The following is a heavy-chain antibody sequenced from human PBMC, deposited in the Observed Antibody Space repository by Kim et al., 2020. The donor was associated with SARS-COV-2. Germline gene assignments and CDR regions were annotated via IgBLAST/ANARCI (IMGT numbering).Heavy chain of an antibody. D-gene: IGHD1-1*01. CDR2: ISSSSSTI. V-gene: IGHV3-48*02. Sequence: GGSLRLSCAASGFTFSSYSMNWVRQAPGKGLEWVSYISSSSSTIYYADSVKGRFTISRDNAKNSLYLQMNSLRDEDTAVYYCARDSRDGTGLIYYYYGMDVWGQGTTVTVSS. CDR1: GFTFSSYS. J-gene: IGHJ6*02. CDR3: ARDSRDGTGLIYYYYGMDV.